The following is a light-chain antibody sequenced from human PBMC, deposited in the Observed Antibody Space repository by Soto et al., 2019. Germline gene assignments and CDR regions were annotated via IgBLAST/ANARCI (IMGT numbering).Light chain of an antibody. CDR2: DAS. CDR3: QQRSNWPPQLS. Sequence: EIVLTQSPAPLSLSPGERATLSCRASQSVSSYLAWYQQKPGQAPRLLIYDASNRATGIPARFSGSGHGPSFTLNISSLEPEVFAVYYCQQRSNWPPQLSFGGGTKVEIK. CDR1: QSVSSY. J-gene: IGKJ4*01. V-gene: IGKV3-11*01.